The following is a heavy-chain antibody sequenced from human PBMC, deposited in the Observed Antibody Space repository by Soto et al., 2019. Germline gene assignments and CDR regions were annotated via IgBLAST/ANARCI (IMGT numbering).Heavy chain of an antibody. J-gene: IGHJ3*02. CDR3: ARGLSTSGYYI. Sequence: QVQLGQSGAEVKKPGSSVKVSCKASGYTFTSSHIHWVRQAPGQGLEWMGIINPSGGFTTYAQRFWGRVTMTRDTSTSTVYMELSSLTSEDTAMYYCARGLSTSGYYIWGQGTLVTVSS. D-gene: IGHD5-12*01. CDR1: GYTFTSSH. CDR2: INPSGGFT. V-gene: IGHV1-46*01.